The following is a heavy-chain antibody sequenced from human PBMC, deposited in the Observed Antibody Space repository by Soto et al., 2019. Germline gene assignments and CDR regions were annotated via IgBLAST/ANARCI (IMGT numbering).Heavy chain of an antibody. Sequence: GGSLRLSCAASGFTFSSYGMHWVRQAPGKGLEWVAVISYDGSNKYYADSVKGRFTISRDNSKNTLYLQMNSLRAEDTAVYYCAKGVIVVVVAATPWFDPWGQGTLVTVSS. J-gene: IGHJ5*02. CDR1: GFTFSSYG. V-gene: IGHV3-30*18. CDR3: AKGVIVVVVAATPWFDP. CDR2: ISYDGSNK. D-gene: IGHD2-15*01.